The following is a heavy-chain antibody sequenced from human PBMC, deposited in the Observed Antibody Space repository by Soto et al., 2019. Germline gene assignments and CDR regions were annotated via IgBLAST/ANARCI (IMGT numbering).Heavy chain of an antibody. CDR1: GFTFSSYS. V-gene: IGHV3-21*01. J-gene: IGHJ6*03. D-gene: IGHD3-9*01. CDR2: ISSSSSYI. Sequence: GGSLRLSCAASGFTFSSYSMNWVRQAPGKGLEWVSSISSSSSYIYYADSVKGRFTISRDNAKNSLYLQMNSLRAEDTAVYYCARFGPPELRYFDWLTHPYYYYYYYMDVWGKGTTVTVSS. CDR3: ARFGPPELRYFDWLTHPYYYYYYYMDV.